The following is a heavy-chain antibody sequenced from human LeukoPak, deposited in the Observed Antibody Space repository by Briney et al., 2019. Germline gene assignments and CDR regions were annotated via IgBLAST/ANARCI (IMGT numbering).Heavy chain of an antibody. D-gene: IGHD6-19*01. Sequence: PGGSLRLSCAASGFTFSSYWMHWVRQAPGKGLVWVSRINSDGSSTSYAGSVKGRFTISRDNAKNTLYLQMNSLRAEDTAVYYCARVRFGYSSIPFDYWGQGTLVTVSS. CDR2: INSDGSST. CDR1: GFTFSSYW. J-gene: IGHJ4*02. V-gene: IGHV3-74*01. CDR3: ARVRFGYSSIPFDY.